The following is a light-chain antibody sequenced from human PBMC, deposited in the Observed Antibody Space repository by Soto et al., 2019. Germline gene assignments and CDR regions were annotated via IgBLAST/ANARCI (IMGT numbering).Light chain of an antibody. CDR2: LGS. CDR1: QSLLHSNGYND. Sequence: DIVMTQSPLSLPVTPGEPASISCRSSQSLLHSNGYNDLDWYLQKPGQSPQLLIYLGSTRASGVPDRFSGSGSGTDFPLKISSVEAEDVGVYYCMQALQTPITFGQGKRLEIK. CDR3: MQALQTPIT. V-gene: IGKV2-28*01. J-gene: IGKJ5*01.